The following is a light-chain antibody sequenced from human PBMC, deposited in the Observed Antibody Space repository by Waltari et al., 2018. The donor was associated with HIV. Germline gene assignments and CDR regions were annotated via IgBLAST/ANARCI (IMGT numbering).Light chain of an antibody. CDR3: AAWRDSLSAVV. J-gene: IGLJ2*01. V-gene: IGLV1-47*01. CDR1: SSNIGTNY. Sequence: QSVLTQPPSASGTPGTRVTISCSGSSSNIGTNYVYWYQQLPGTAPKLLIYRNNQRPSGVPDRFSGSKSGTSASLAISGLRSEDEADYYCAAWRDSLSAVVFGGGTKLTVL. CDR2: RNN.